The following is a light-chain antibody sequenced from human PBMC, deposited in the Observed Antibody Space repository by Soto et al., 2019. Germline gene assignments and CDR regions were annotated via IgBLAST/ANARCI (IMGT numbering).Light chain of an antibody. Sequence: QPVLTHPPPAYGAPGPRGPLSFFRKSSNVGVNFVYWYQHLPGTAPKLLIYRNDQRPSGVPDRFSGSKSGTSSSLAISGLRFEDEADYYCAAWDDSLRGRLFGTGTKVTVL. CDR1: SSNVGVNF. CDR3: AAWDDSLRGRL. V-gene: IGLV1-47*01. CDR2: RND. J-gene: IGLJ1*01.